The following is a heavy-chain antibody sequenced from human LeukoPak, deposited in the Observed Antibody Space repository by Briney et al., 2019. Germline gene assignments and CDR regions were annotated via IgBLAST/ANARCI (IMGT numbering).Heavy chain of an antibody. Sequence: ASVKVSCKASGGTFSSYAISWVRQAPGQGLEWMGGIIPIFGTANYAQKFQGRVTITADESTSTAYMELSSLRSEDTAVYYCTREGVYAPDPSSYHRDAFDIWGQGTEVIVS. CDR1: GGTFSSYA. V-gene: IGHV1-69*13. CDR3: TREGVYAPDPSSYHRDAFDI. D-gene: IGHD3-16*02. J-gene: IGHJ3*02. CDR2: IIPIFGTA.